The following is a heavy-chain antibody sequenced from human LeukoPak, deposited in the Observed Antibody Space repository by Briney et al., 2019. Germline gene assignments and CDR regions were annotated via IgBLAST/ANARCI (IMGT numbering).Heavy chain of an antibody. Sequence: ASLKVSCKASGYTFTSYYMHWVRQAPGQGLEWMGIINPSGGSTSYAQKFQGRVTMTRDMSTSTVYMELSSLRSEDTAVYYCARSSPPPFGGDDYWGQGTLVTVSS. CDR1: GYTFTSYY. V-gene: IGHV1-46*01. J-gene: IGHJ4*02. CDR2: INPSGGST. CDR3: ARSSPPPFGGDDY. D-gene: IGHD3-10*01.